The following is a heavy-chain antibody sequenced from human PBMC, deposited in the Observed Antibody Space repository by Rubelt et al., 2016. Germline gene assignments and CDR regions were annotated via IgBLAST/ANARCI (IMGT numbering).Heavy chain of an antibody. V-gene: IGHV3-9*01. Sequence: CVASGFTFKDYAMHWVRQAPGRGLEWVSGITWTSGTIGYAASVKGRFIISRDNAKKSLFLQMNSLRGDVTASYHCVKDVGPGLVIKGLQHWGQGTLVTVPA. CDR2: ITWTSGTI. D-gene: IGHD3-22*01. CDR1: GFTFKDYA. J-gene: IGHJ1*01. CDR3: VKDVGPGLVIKGLQH.